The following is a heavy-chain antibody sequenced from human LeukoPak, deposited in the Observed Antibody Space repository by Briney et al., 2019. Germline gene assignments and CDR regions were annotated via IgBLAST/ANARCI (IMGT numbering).Heavy chain of an antibody. D-gene: IGHD6-13*01. CDR3: ARRIAAAGPVVY. Sequence: QPGRSLRLSCAASGFTFSSYGMRWVCQAPGKGLEWVAVIWYDGSNKYYADTVKGRFTISRDNSKNTLYLQMNSLRAEDTAVYYCARRIAAAGPVVYWGQGTLVTVSS. CDR2: IWYDGSNK. J-gene: IGHJ4*02. CDR1: GFTFSSYG. V-gene: IGHV3-33*01.